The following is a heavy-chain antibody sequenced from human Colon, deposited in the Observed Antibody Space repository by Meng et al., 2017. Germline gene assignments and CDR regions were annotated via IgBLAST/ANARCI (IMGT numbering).Heavy chain of an antibody. CDR1: GLNFSRYS. V-gene: IGHV3-21*01. D-gene: IGHD2-2*01. J-gene: IGHJ5*02. CDR3: AREWIVPAGFDP. Sequence: EVQLVESGGGVVKPGGSLRLSCVASGLNFSRYSINWVRQAPGKGLEWVSTISSSSRYIYYADSVKGRFTVSRDNGKSSLYLQMNSLRAEDTAVYYCAREWIVPAGFDPWGQGTLVTVSS. CDR2: ISSSSRYI.